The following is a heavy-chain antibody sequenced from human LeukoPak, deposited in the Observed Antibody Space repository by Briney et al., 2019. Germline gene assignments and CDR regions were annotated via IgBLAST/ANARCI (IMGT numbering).Heavy chain of an antibody. CDR1: GFTFSRYW. Sequence: PGESLRLSCVASGFTFSRYWVSWVRQAPGKGLEWVASIKGDGSVKNYVDSVEGRFTISRDNAKNSLSLQMNSLRVEDTAVYYCAREAWWGQGTLVSVSP. CDR3: AREAW. V-gene: IGHV3-7*01. CDR2: IKGDGSVK. J-gene: IGHJ4*02.